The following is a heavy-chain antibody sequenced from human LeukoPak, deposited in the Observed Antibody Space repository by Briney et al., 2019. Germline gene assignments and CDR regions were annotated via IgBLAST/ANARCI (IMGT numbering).Heavy chain of an antibody. CDR2: ISYDGSNK. Sequence: GGSLRLSCAASGFTFSSYAMHWVRQAPGKGLEWVAVISYDGSNKYYADSVKGRFTISRDNSKNTLYLQMNSLRAEDTAVYYCAREGCSGGSCYSGPDYWGQGTLVTVSS. D-gene: IGHD2-15*01. J-gene: IGHJ4*02. V-gene: IGHV3-30*04. CDR3: AREGCSGGSCYSGPDY. CDR1: GFTFSSYA.